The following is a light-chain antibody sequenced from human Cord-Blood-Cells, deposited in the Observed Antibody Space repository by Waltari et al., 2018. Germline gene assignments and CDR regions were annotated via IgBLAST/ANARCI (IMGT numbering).Light chain of an antibody. CDR3: CSYAGSYTLAVV. CDR2: DVS. CDR1: SSDVGGYNY. V-gene: IGLV2-11*01. J-gene: IGLJ2*01. Sequence: SALTQPRSVSRSPGQSVTISCTGTSSDVGGYNYVSWYQQHPGKAPKLMIYDVSKRRSRVPDRFSGSKSGNTASLTISGLQAEAEADYYCCSYAGSYTLAVVFGGGTKLTVL.